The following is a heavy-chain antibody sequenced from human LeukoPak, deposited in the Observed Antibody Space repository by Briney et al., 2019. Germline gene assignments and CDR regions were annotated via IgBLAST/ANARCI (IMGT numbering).Heavy chain of an antibody. Sequence: SETLSLTRAVYGGSFSGYYWSWIRQPPGKGLGWIGEINHSGSTNYNPSLKSRVTISVDTSKNQFSLKLSSVTAADTAVYYCARGGAQGILRWRPYYFDYWGQGTLVTVSS. V-gene: IGHV4-34*01. J-gene: IGHJ4*02. CDR2: INHSGST. CDR3: ARGGAQGILRWRPYYFDY. CDR1: GGSFSGYY. D-gene: IGHD4-23*01.